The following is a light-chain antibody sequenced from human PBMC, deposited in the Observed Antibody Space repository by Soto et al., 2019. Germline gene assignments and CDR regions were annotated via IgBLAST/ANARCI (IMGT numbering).Light chain of an antibody. J-gene: IGKJ1*01. CDR2: AAS. Sequence: DIQMTQSPSSLSASVGDRVSITCRASQGISTFLSWYQQKPGKAPNLLIFAASSFKSGVPTRFSGSGAGTHFTLTISSLQPEDFATYYCQQSFSTPPTFGQGTKVEI. CDR3: QQSFSTPPT. CDR1: QGISTF. V-gene: IGKV1-39*01.